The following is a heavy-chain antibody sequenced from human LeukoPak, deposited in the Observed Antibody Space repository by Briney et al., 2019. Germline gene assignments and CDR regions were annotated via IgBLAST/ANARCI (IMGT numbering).Heavy chain of an antibody. CDR3: AKVAEMATTTGYFDY. J-gene: IGHJ4*02. CDR2: VSYGGNEK. Sequence: GGSLRLSCAASGFTFSTYGMLWVRQAPGKGLEWVAVVSYGGNEKYYADSVKGRFTISRDNFKNPLYLQMNSLRTEDTAVYYCAKVAEMATTTGYFDYWGQGTLVTVSS. CDR1: GFTFSTYG. V-gene: IGHV3-30*18. D-gene: IGHD5-24*01.